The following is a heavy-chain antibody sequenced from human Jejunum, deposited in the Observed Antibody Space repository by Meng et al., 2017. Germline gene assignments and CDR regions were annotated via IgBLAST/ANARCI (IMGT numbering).Heavy chain of an antibody. Sequence: SLKISCAVSGFIFDDHAMHWVRQVPGKGLEWVSGISWNGNRLDYGESVKGRFSISRDNANNCIYLEMNSLKPDDTALYYCAKGGGRYYYGSGNYGIDHWGQGTLVTVSS. CDR1: GFIFDDHA. CDR2: ISWNGNRL. V-gene: IGHV3-9*01. CDR3: AKGGGRYYYGSGNYGIDH. D-gene: IGHD3-10*01. J-gene: IGHJ4*02.